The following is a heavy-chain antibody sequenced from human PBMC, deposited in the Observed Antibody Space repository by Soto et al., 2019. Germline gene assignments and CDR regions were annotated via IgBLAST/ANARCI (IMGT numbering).Heavy chain of an antibody. D-gene: IGHD2-8*01. CDR3: ARRYAGNFDY. CDR2: IYYSGST. J-gene: IGHJ4*02. CDR1: GGSISSYY. V-gene: IGHV4-59*01. Sequence: PSETLSLTCTVSGGSISSYYWSWIRQPPGKGLEWIGYIYYSGSTNYNPSLKSRVTISVDTSKNQFSLKLGSVTAADTAVYYCARRYAGNFDYWGQGTLVTVSS.